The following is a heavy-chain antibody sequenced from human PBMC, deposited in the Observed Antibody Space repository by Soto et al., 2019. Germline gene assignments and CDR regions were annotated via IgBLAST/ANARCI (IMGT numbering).Heavy chain of an antibody. J-gene: IGHJ4*02. CDR3: AKVRGLGYCSCGSCSYFDY. Sequence: EVQLLESGGGLVQPGGSLRLSCAASGFTFSSYAMSWVRQAPGKGLEWVSAISGSGGSTYYADSVKGRFTISRENSKNTVYLQVNSLRAEDTAVYYCAKVRGLGYCSCGSCSYFDYWGQGTLVTVSS. CDR1: GFTFSSYA. D-gene: IGHD2-15*01. CDR2: ISGSGGST. V-gene: IGHV3-23*01.